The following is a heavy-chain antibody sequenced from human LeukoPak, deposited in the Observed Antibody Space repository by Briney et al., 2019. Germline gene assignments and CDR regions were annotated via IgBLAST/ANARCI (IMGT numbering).Heavy chain of an antibody. CDR3: AKTTTGYSSGRYPGWPVDN. D-gene: IGHD6-19*01. CDR2: ISGSGGGT. J-gene: IGHJ4*02. Sequence: GGSVRLSCAASGFTFSSYALSWVRQAPGKGLEWVSAISGSGGGTYYADSVKGRFTISKDNSKNTLYLQMNSLSTEDTAVYYCAKTTTGYSSGRYPGWPVDNWGQGTLVTVSS. CDR1: GFTFSSYA. V-gene: IGHV3-23*01.